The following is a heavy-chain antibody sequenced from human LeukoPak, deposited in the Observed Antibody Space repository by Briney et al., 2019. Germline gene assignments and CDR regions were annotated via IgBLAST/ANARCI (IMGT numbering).Heavy chain of an antibody. J-gene: IGHJ3*02. V-gene: IGHV5-51*01. CDR3: ARHWQLDAFDI. Sequence: GESLKISCKGSGYSFTSYWIGWVRQMPGNGLGWMGIIYPGDSDTRYSPSFQGQVTISADKSISTAYLQWSSLKASDTAMYYCARHWQLDAFDIWGQGTMVTVSS. CDR2: IYPGDSDT. CDR1: GYSFTSYW. D-gene: IGHD6-6*01.